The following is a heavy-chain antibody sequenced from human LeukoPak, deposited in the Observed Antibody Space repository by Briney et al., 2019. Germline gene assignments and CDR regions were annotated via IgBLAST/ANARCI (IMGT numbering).Heavy chain of an antibody. D-gene: IGHD3-3*01. CDR3: ARDRSGYAIDAFDF. CDR1: GFTFSDYA. Sequence: PGGSLRLSCAASGFTFSDYAMHWVRQAPGKGLKWVAVLSYGRNNKYYADSVKGLFTISRDNSKNTMFLQMNSLRAEDTAVYHCARDRSGYAIDAFDFWGQGTMVTVSS. V-gene: IGHV3-30-3*01. CDR2: LSYGRNNK. J-gene: IGHJ3*01.